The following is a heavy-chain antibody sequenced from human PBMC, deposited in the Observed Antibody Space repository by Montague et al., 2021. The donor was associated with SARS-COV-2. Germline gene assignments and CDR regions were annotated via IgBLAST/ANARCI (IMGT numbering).Heavy chain of an antibody. J-gene: IGHJ3*02. CDR1: GSSVRSDYY. Sequence: ETLSLTCTVSGSSVRSDYYWAWIRQSPGKGLEWIGSSSHKGIADYNPSLRSRVTLSVDTSKNQISLKLTSVAAADTAVYYCARYSPLGFESPDTFDIWGRGTMVTVSS. V-gene: IGHV4-38-2*02. CDR3: ARYSPLGFESPDTFDI. D-gene: IGHD3-9*01. CDR2: SSHKGIA.